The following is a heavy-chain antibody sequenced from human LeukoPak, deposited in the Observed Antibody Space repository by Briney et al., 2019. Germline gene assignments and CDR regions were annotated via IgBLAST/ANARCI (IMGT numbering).Heavy chain of an antibody. CDR1: GYTFTSYA. J-gene: IGHJ4*02. V-gene: IGHV1-2*02. Sequence: GASVNVSCKASGYTFTSYAMNWVRQAPGQGLEWMGWVNPNSGGTNYAQKFQGRVTMTRDTSISTAYMELSRLRSDDTAVYYCASLGTTGTTSPGYWGQGTLVTVSS. D-gene: IGHD1-1*01. CDR2: VNPNSGGT. CDR3: ASLGTTGTTSPGY.